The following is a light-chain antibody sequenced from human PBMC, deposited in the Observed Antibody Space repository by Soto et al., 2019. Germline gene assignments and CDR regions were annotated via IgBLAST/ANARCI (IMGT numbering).Light chain of an antibody. CDR2: GNN. CDR3: ASWDDSLSGVV. Sequence: QSVLTQPPSASGIPGQTVTISSSGSSSNIGTNYVSWYQQLPGTAPRLLIYGNNQRPSGVPDRFSGSRSGTSASLAISGLRSEDEADYYCASWDDSLSGVVFGGGTKVTVL. CDR1: SSNIGTNY. J-gene: IGLJ3*02. V-gene: IGLV1-47*01.